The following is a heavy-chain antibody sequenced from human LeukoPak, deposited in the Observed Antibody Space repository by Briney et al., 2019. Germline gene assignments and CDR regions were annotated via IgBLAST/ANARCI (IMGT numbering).Heavy chain of an antibody. Sequence: GGSLRLSCAASGFTFSSYAMSWVRPAPGKGLEWVSAISGSGGSTYYADSVKGRFTISRDNSKNTLYLQMNSLRAEDTAVYYCAKAGSSGYYPAYWGQGTLVTVSS. J-gene: IGHJ4*02. D-gene: IGHD3-22*01. CDR2: ISGSGGST. V-gene: IGHV3-23*01. CDR1: GFTFSSYA. CDR3: AKAGSSGYYPAY.